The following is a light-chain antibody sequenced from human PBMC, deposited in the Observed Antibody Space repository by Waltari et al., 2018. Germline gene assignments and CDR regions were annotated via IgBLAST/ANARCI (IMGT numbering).Light chain of an antibody. Sequence: DIVMTQSPLSLPVTPGAPASISSRSSHSLLHSTGYNYLDWFLPKPGQSPQLLIYLASYRAPGVPDRCSGSGSGTDCTLKISRVEPEDVGVYCCMQPLQTPHALGQGTKVDIK. CDR2: LAS. J-gene: IGKJ2*01. V-gene: IGKV2-28*01. CDR1: HSLLHSTGYNY. CDR3: MQPLQTPHA.